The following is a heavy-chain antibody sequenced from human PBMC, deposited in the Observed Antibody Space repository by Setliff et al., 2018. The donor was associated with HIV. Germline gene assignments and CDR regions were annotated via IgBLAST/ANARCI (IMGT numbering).Heavy chain of an antibody. D-gene: IGHD6-13*01. CDR2: IIPILGIA. V-gene: IGHV1-69*10. J-gene: IGHJ4*02. CDR1: GGTFSSYA. Sequence: ASVKVSCKASGGTFSSYAISWVRQAPGQGLEWMGGIIPILGIANYAQKFQGRVTITADKSTSTAYMELSSLTSEDTAVYYCARGQFIPAAERDAYFDYWGQGTLVTVSS. CDR3: ARGQFIPAAERDAYFDY.